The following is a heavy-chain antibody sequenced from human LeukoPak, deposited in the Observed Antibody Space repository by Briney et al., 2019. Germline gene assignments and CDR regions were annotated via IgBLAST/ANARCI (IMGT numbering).Heavy chain of an antibody. V-gene: IGHV3-74*01. CDR1: GFTFSSYR. J-gene: IGHJ4*02. CDR3: ARVATYYDFWSGYSDY. CDR2: INSDGSST. Sequence: GSLRLTCAASGFTFSSYRMHWLRQAPGKGLVWVSRINSDGSSTSYADSVKGRFTISRDNAKNTLYLQMNSLRAEDTAVYYCARVATYYDFWSGYSDYWGQGTLVTVSS. D-gene: IGHD3-3*01.